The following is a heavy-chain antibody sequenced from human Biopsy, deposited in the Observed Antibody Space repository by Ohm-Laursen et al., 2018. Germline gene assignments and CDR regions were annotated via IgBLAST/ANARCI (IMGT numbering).Heavy chain of an antibody. CDR2: INGSGGST. Sequence: SLRLSCTASGFTFSSHAMSWVRQAPGKGLECVSVINGSGGSTYYADPVKGRFTISRDNSKNTLYLQMNSLRAEDTAMYYCARDLYDFCGGCPFDPWGQETLVTVSP. CDR3: ARDLYDFCGGCPFDP. V-gene: IGHV3-23*01. D-gene: IGHD3-3*01. CDR1: GFTFSSHA. J-gene: IGHJ5*02.